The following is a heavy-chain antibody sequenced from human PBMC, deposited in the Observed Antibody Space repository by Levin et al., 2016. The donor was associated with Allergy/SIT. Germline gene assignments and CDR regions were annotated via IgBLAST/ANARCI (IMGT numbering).Heavy chain of an antibody. CDR3: VRGGYSSSWFRGETFDI. CDR1: GFTFTSYW. D-gene: IGHD6-13*01. J-gene: IGHJ3*02. CDR2: VNQDGTEE. V-gene: IGHV3-7*03. Sequence: GGSLRLSCAASGFTFTSYWMGWVRQAPGKGLDWVANVNQDGTEENYVDSVRGRFTISRDNARKSVSLQMNSLRVDDTAVYYCVRGGYSSSWFRGETFDIWGRGTMVTVSS.